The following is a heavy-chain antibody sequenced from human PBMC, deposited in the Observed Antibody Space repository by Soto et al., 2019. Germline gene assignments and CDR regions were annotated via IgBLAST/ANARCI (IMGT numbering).Heavy chain of an antibody. CDR3: ARDSRRITILNGNNYYYGMDV. D-gene: IGHD3-9*01. Sequence: PGGSLRLSCAASGFTSSNYWMHWVRQAPGKGLEWVAVISYDGSNKYYADSVKGRFTISRDNSKNTLYLQMNSLRAEDTAVYYCARDSRRITILNGNNYYYGMDVWGQGTTVTVSS. J-gene: IGHJ6*02. CDR1: GFTSSNYW. CDR2: ISYDGSNK. V-gene: IGHV3-30-3*01.